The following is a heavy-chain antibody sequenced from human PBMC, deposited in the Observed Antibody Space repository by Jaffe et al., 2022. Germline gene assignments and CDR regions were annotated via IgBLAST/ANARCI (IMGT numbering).Heavy chain of an antibody. D-gene: IGHD3-10*01. CDR2: IYHSGST. CDR3: ARRTRYYGSGSYSPYYFDY. CDR1: GYSISSGYY. J-gene: IGHJ4*02. V-gene: IGHV4-38-2*01. Sequence: QVQLQESGPGLVKPSETLSLTCAVSGYSISSGYYWGWIRQPPGKGLEWIGSIYHSGSTYYNPSLKSRVTISVDTSKNQFSLKLSSVTAADTAVYYCARRTRYYGSGSYSPYYFDYWGQGTLVTVSS.